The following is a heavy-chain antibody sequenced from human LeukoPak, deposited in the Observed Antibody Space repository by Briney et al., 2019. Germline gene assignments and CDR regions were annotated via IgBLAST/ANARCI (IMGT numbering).Heavy chain of an antibody. D-gene: IGHD1-26*01. CDR2: IYYSGST. V-gene: IGHV4-59*01. CDR1: GGSISSYY. J-gene: IGHJ4*02. Sequence: SETLSLACTVSGGSISSYYWSWIRQPPGKGLEWIGHIYYSGSTNYNPSLKGRVTISLDTSKNQFSLRLSSVTAADTAVYYCARGFDSGSYSGFDYWGQGTLVTVSS. CDR3: ARGFDSGSYSGFDY.